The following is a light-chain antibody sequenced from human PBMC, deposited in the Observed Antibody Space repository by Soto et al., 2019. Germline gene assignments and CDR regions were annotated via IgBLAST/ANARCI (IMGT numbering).Light chain of an antibody. J-gene: IGLJ1*01. CDR3: QSYDSTLSARYV. Sequence: QSAVTQPPSASGTPGQRVTISCSGSTSNIGTYYVDWYQHLPGTAPKLLIFGNNNRPSGVPDRFSGSKSGTSASLAITGLQAEDEGDYYCQSYDSTLSARYVFGTGTKLTVL. CDR1: TSNIGTYY. V-gene: IGLV1-40*01. CDR2: GNN.